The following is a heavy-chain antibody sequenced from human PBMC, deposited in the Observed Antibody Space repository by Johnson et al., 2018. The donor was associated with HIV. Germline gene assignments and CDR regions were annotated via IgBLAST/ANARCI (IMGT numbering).Heavy chain of an antibody. Sequence: QVQLVESGGGVVQPGRSLRLSCAASGFTFSSYAMHWVRQAPGKGLEWVAVISYDGSNKYYADSVKGRFTISRDNSKNTLYLQMNSLRAEDTAVYYCASDLTRITMIVVVPQAFDIWGQGTMVTVSS. CDR3: ASDLTRITMIVVVPQAFDI. CDR1: GFTFSSYA. CDR2: ISYDGSNK. D-gene: IGHD3-22*01. V-gene: IGHV3-30-3*01. J-gene: IGHJ3*02.